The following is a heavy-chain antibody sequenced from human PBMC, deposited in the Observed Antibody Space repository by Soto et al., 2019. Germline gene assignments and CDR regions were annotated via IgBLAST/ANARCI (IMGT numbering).Heavy chain of an antibody. D-gene: IGHD2-21*02. CDR3: ARYRARGVVVTAIPHWFFAL. CDR2: LIPIFGTA. J-gene: IGHJ2*01. V-gene: IGHV1-69*13. Sequence: SEEVSCKACVAPFRTSAMTCVPPAPGDGLEWMGGLIPIFGTANYAQKFRGRVAITADESTSTAYMELSSLRSEDTAVFYCARYRARGVVVTAIPHWFFALWGRGTRVTVSS. CDR1: VAPFRTSA.